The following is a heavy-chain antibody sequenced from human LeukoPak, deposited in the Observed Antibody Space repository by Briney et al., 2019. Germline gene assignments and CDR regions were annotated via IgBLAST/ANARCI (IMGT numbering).Heavy chain of an antibody. V-gene: IGHV3-23*01. Sequence: GGSLRPSCAASGFIFNTYAINWVRQAPGKGLEWVSAISGGGDYIYYAHSVKGRFSLSRDNPKNTLYLQMNSLSADDTAVYYCARKLLYYDRSGPSFDYWGQGTLVTVSS. D-gene: IGHD3-22*01. CDR3: ARKLLYYDRSGPSFDY. J-gene: IGHJ4*02. CDR2: ISGGGDYI. CDR1: GFIFNTYA.